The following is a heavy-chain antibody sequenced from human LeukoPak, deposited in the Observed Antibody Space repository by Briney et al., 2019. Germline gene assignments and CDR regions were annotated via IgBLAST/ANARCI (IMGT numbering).Heavy chain of an antibody. CDR3: ARQLYGSDH. V-gene: IGHV4-34*01. J-gene: IGHJ4*02. CDR2: VNHSGYT. Sequence: PSETLSLTCGVSGVSFSTYYWSWIRQSPEKGLEWIGEVNHSGYTNYNPSLKSRVTISVDTSKNQFSLQLSSVTAADTAVYYCARQLYGSDHWGQGTLVTVSS. D-gene: IGHD4-17*01. CDR1: GVSFSTYY.